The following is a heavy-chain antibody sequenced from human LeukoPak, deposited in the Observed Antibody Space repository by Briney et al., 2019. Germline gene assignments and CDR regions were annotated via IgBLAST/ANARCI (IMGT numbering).Heavy chain of an antibody. J-gene: IGHJ4*02. Sequence: SETLSLTCVVSGYSISSGYYLGWIRQPPGKGLEWIGSIYQSGGNFYNPSLKSRVTMSVDTSKNQFSLKLSSVTAADTAVYYCARHITSNKRFDYWGQGTLVTVSS. V-gene: IGHV4-38-2*01. CDR3: ARHITSNKRFDY. D-gene: IGHD3-16*01. CDR1: GYSISSGYY. CDR2: IYQSGGN.